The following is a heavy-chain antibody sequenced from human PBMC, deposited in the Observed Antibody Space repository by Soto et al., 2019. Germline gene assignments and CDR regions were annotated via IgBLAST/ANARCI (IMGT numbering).Heavy chain of an antibody. V-gene: IGHV1-18*01. CDR1: GYTFTSYG. J-gene: IGHJ4*02. Sequence: ASVKVSCKASGYTFTSYGISWVRQAPGQGLEWMGWISAYNGNTNYPQTLQGRVTMTTETSTSTVYMELRSLRSDDTAVYYCARDCYDLWSGPSPDYWGQGNLVTVS. D-gene: IGHD3-3*01. CDR3: ARDCYDLWSGPSPDY. CDR2: ISAYNGNT.